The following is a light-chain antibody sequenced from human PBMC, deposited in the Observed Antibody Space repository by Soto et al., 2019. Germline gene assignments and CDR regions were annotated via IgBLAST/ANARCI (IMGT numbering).Light chain of an antibody. CDR2: EGS. J-gene: IGLJ2*01. Sequence: SALTQPASVSGSPGQSITISCTGTSSDVGSYNLVSWFQQHPGKAPKLMIYEGSKRPSGVSNRFSGSKSGNTASLTISGLQAVDEADYYCCSYAGSSTFLFGGGTKLTVL. V-gene: IGLV2-23*03. CDR1: SSDVGSYNL. CDR3: CSYAGSSTFL.